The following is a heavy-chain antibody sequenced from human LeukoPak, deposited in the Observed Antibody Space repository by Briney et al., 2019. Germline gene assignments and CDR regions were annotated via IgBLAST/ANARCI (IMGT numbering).Heavy chain of an antibody. CDR3: ARDRAVVTLDY. CDR2: IYSGGNT. D-gene: IGHD4-23*01. Sequence: GGSLRLSCAASGFTVSNNYMSWVRQAPGKGLEWVSVIYSGGNTYYADSVKGRFTISRDTSKNTLYLQMNSLRAEDTAVYYCARDRAVVTLDYWGQGALVTVSS. V-gene: IGHV3-66*01. J-gene: IGHJ4*02. CDR1: GFTVSNNY.